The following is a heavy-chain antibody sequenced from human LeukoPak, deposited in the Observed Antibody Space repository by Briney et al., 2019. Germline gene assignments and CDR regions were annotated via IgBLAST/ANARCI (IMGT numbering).Heavy chain of an antibody. V-gene: IGHV4-4*07. CDR3: ARGPGYCSSTSCYNLDY. CDR1: GGSISSYY. D-gene: IGHD2-2*02. J-gene: IGHJ4*02. Sequence: PSETLSLTCTVSGGSISSYYWSWIRQPAGKGLEWIGRIYTSGSTNYNPSLKSRVTMSVDTSKNQFSLKLSSVTAADTAVYYCARGPGYCSSTSCYNLDYWGQGTLVTVSS. CDR2: IYTSGST.